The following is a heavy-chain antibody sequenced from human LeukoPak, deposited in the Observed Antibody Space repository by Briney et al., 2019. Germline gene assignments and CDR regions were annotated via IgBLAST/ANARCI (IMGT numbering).Heavy chain of an antibody. Sequence: GGSLRLSCAASGFTFSSYAMNWVRQAPGKGPEWVASIKQDGSEKYYVDSVRGRFTLSRDNTMNSLYLQMGSLRAEDTAVYYCATDRGWRTSGYYLYYFEYWGQGTLVTFSS. D-gene: IGHD3-3*01. CDR1: GFTFSSYA. J-gene: IGHJ4*02. CDR2: IKQDGSEK. V-gene: IGHV3-7*01. CDR3: ATDRGWRTSGYYLYYFEY.